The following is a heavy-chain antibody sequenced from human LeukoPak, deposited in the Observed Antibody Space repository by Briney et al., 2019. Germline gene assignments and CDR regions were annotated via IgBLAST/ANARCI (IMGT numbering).Heavy chain of an antibody. D-gene: IGHD3-22*01. CDR1: GGSFSGYY. CDR2: INHSGST. Sequence: SETLSLTCAVYGGSFSGYYWSWIRQPPGKGLEWFGEINHSGSTNYNPSLKSRVTISVDTSKKQFSLKLSSVTAADTAVYYCVTYYFDSSGPKKNYWGQGTLVTVSS. J-gene: IGHJ4*02. CDR3: VTYYFDSSGPKKNY. V-gene: IGHV4-34*01.